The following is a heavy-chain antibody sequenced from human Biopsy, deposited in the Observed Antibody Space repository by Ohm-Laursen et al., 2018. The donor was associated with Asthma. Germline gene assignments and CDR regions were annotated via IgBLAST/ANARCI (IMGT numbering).Heavy chain of an antibody. J-gene: IGHJ4*02. CDR1: GFSFSRYG. CDR2: ISFDGSNK. V-gene: IGHV3-30*03. D-gene: IGHD6-19*01. CDR3: SREEPTSGWYQGSILR. Sequence: SLRLSCAASGFSFSRYGMHWVRQAPGKGLEWVAVISFDGSNKYYGDSVKGRFTIPRDNSKNTLYLQMDSLRAEDTAVYYCSREEPTSGWYQGSILRWGQGTLVTVSS.